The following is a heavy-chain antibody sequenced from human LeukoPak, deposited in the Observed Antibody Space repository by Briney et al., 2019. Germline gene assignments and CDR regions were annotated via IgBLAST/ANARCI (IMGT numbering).Heavy chain of an antibody. CDR2: ISYDGSNK. CDR1: GFTFSSYA. CDR3: ARGGRYAYFLDY. D-gene: IGHD3-16*01. V-gene: IGHV3-30-3*01. Sequence: GGSLRLSCAASGFTFSSYAMHWVRQAPRKGLERVAVISYDGSNKYYADSVKGRFTISRDNAKNSLYLQMNSLRAEDTAVYYCARGGRYAYFLDYWGQGTLVTVSS. J-gene: IGHJ4*02.